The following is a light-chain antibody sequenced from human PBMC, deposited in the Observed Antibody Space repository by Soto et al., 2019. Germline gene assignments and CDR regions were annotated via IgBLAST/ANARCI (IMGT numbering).Light chain of an antibody. CDR1: QGIRND. J-gene: IGKJ1*01. V-gene: IGKV1-13*02. CDR3: QQYNSYGT. CDR2: DAS. Sequence: IQLTQSPSSLSSSLGYRGTLTCRASQGIRNDLGWYQQKPGKAPKLRIYDASSLESGVPSRFSGSGSGTEFTLTISSLQPDDFATYYCQQYNSYGTFGQGTKVDI.